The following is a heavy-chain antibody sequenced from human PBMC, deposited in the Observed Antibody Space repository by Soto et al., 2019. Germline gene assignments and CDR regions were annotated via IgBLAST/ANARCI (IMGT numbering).Heavy chain of an antibody. CDR3: TKASPDRHHMDV. V-gene: IGHV3-23*01. J-gene: IGHJ6*02. CDR1: GFKFSSYA. Sequence: GGSLRLSCAASGFKFSSYAMSWVRQAPGKGLEWVSLISATGGGTYYADSVKGRFTISRNNSKNTLYLQMTSLRAEDTALYYCTKASPDRHHMDVWGQGTTVTVSS. CDR2: ISATGGGT.